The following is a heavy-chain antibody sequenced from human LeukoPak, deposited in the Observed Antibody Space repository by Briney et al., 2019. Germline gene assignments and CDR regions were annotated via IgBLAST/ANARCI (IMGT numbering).Heavy chain of an antibody. J-gene: IGHJ4*02. V-gene: IGHV3-23*01. D-gene: IGHD6-6*01. CDR1: GFTFTSYA. Sequence: PGGSLRLPCAASGFTFTSYAMSWVRQAPGKGLEWVSAISGSGGSTYYADSVKGRFSISRDNSKNTLYVQINSLRAEDTAVYYCAKDLRSSSSRGGFDYWGQGTLVTVSS. CDR2: ISGSGGST. CDR3: AKDLRSSSSRGGFDY.